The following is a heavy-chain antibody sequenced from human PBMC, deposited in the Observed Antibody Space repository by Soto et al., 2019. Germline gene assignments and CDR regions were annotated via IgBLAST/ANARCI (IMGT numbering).Heavy chain of an antibody. CDR3: AKDYPIYDYIWGSYRPNYFDY. D-gene: IGHD3-16*02. Sequence: PGGSLRLSCAASGFTFNSYAMSWVRQAPGKGLEWVSAISGSGGSTYYADSVKGRFTISRDNSKNTLYLQMNSLRAEDTAVYYCAKDYPIYDYIWGSYRPNYFDYWGQGTLVTVSS. CDR1: GFTFNSYA. V-gene: IGHV3-23*01. J-gene: IGHJ4*02. CDR2: ISGSGGST.